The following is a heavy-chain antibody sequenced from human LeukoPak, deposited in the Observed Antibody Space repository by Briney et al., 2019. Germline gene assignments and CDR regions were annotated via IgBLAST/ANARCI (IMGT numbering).Heavy chain of an antibody. V-gene: IGHV3-21*01. Sequence: PGGSLRLSCAASGFTFSSYSMNWVRQAPGKGLEWVSSISSSSSYIYYADSVKGRFTISRDNAKNSLYLQMNSLRAEDTAVYYCARSVVVVAVRSGWFDPWGQGTLVTVSS. CDR2: ISSSSSYI. CDR3: ARSVVVVAVRSGWFDP. CDR1: GFTFSSYS. J-gene: IGHJ5*02. D-gene: IGHD2-15*01.